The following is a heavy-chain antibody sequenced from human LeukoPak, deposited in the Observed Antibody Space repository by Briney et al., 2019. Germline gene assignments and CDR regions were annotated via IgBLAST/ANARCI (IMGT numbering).Heavy chain of an antibody. CDR3: AKDRWIRRISLAGQDY. D-gene: IGHD6-19*01. Sequence: PGGSLRLSCATSGXTFSSYGMHWVRQAPGKGLEWVAVISYDGSDTYYADSVKGRFTISRDNSKNTLYLQINSLRAEDTAVYYCAKDRWIRRISLAGQDYWGQGTLVTVS. CDR2: ISYDGSDT. V-gene: IGHV3-30*18. CDR1: GXTFSSYG. J-gene: IGHJ4*02.